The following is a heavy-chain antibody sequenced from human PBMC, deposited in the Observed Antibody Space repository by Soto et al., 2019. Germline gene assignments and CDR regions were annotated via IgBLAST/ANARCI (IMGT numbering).Heavy chain of an antibody. CDR1: GYTFNVYG. CDR3: ARDYGNTGGMDV. CDR2: ISAYNGQT. Sequence: QVQLVQSGVEVKKPGASVKVSCKASGYTFNVYGISWVRQAPGQGLEWMGWISAYNGQTKDAQKFRGRVIMTTDTSTTTAYMELRSLRSDDTAIYYCARDYGNTGGMDVWGQGTTVTVS. D-gene: IGHD4-4*01. V-gene: IGHV1-18*01. J-gene: IGHJ6*02.